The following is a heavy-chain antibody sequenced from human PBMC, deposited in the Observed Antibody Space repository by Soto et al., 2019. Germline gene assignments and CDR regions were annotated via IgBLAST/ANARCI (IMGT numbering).Heavy chain of an antibody. J-gene: IGHJ5*02. CDR2: IYSTGTT. CDR1: GASISASY. Sequence: PSENLSLTCTDPGASISASYWSWIRKSAGKGLEWMGRIYSTGTTDYNPSLKSRVMMSVDTSKKQFSLKLRSVTAADTAVYYCVRDGTKTLRDWFDPWGQGISVTVSS. D-gene: IGHD1-1*01. CDR3: VRDGTKTLRDWFDP. V-gene: IGHV4-4*07.